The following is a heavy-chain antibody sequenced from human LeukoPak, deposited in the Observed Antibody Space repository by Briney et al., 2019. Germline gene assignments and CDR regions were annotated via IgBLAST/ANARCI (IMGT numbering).Heavy chain of an antibody. J-gene: IGHJ4*02. CDR3: ARDKDGKDY. D-gene: IGHD4-23*01. CDR1: GFTFSSYW. Sequence: PGGSLRLSCAASGFTFSSYWMSWVRQAPGKGLEWVASINKDGSGKYYLDSVRGRFTISRDNAENSLFLQMNSLRAEDTAVYYCARDKDGKDYWGQGTLVTVSS. CDR2: INKDGSGK. V-gene: IGHV3-7*01.